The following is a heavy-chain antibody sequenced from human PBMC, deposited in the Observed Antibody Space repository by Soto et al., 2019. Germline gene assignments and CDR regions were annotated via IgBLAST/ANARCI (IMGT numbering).Heavy chain of an antibody. D-gene: IGHD2-15*01. V-gene: IGHV3-21*01. CDR2: ISSSSSYI. CDR3: AGDLNHCSGGSCYLYGTDX. CDR1: GFTFSSYS. J-gene: IGHJ6*01. Sequence: GSLRLSCAASGFTFSSYSMNWVRQAPGKGLEWVSSISSSSSYIYYADSVKVRFTISRDNAKNSLYLQMNSLRAEDTAVYYCAGDLNHCSGGSCYLYGTDXWCQVTMVT.